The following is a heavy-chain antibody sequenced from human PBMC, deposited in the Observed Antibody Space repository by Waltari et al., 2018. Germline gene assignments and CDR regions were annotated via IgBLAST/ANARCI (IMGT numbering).Heavy chain of an antibody. Sequence: EVQLVESGGGLVQPGGSLRLSCAASGLTFSSYSMHWVRQAPGKGLAWVSYLLSSSSTIYYADSVKGRFTISRDNAKNSLYLQMNSLRAEDTAVYYCARDSLDYWGQGTLVTVSS. CDR1: GLTFSSYS. J-gene: IGHJ4*02. CDR2: LLSSSSTI. V-gene: IGHV3-48*01. CDR3: ARDSLDY.